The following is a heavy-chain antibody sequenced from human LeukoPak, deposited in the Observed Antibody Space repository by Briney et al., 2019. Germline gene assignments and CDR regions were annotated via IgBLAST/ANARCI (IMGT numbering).Heavy chain of an antibody. CDR1: GGTFISYA. J-gene: IGHJ3*02. CDR2: IIPIFGTA. V-gene: IGHV1-69*13. CDR3: ARATYYYDSSGYYGRSDAFDI. D-gene: IGHD3-22*01. Sequence: GASVKVSCKASGGTFISYAISWMRQAPGQGLEWMGGIIPIFGTANYAQKFQGRVTITADESTSTAYMELSSLRSEDTAVYYCARATYYYDSSGYYGRSDAFDIWGQGTMVTVSS.